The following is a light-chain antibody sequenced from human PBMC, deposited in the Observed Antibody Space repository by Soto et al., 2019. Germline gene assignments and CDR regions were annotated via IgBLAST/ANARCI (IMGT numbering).Light chain of an antibody. CDR3: SSFSSITREV. V-gene: IGLV2-14*01. J-gene: IGLJ2*01. CDR2: EVS. Sequence: QSALTQPASVSGSPGQSITISCTGTSSDGGGYSYVSWYQQHPGKTPKLMIYEVSNRPSGVSHRFSGSKSGNTASLTISGLQTEDEADYYCSSFSSITREVFGGGTKLTV. CDR1: SSDGGGYSY.